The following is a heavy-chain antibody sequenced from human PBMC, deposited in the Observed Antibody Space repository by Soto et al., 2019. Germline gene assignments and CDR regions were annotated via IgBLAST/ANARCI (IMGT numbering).Heavy chain of an antibody. V-gene: IGHV1-8*02. CDR2: MNPNTANT. CDR1: GYTFISYD. Sequence: ASVKVSCKASGYTFISYDINWVRQAPGQGLEWIGWMNPNTANTGFAQKFQGRVTMTRDIPASTAYVELSGLRSEDTAVYYCARWGQNPAAGPKFDYWGQGTLVTVSS. J-gene: IGHJ4*02. CDR3: ARWGQNPAAGPKFDY. D-gene: IGHD3-16*01.